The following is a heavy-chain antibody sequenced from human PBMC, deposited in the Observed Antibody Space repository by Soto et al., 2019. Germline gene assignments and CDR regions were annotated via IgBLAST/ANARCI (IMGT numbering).Heavy chain of an antibody. CDR3: AAYCSRTSCSSGT. J-gene: IGHJ4*02. Sequence: QVQLVESGGGVVQPGRSLRLSCAASGFTFSTYAMHWVRQAPGKGLEWVAVISYDGSNKYYADSVKGRFTLSGDNSKNTLYLQMNSLRTEDTAVYYCAAYCSRTSCSSGTWGQGTLVTVSS. V-gene: IGHV3-30-3*01. D-gene: IGHD2-2*01. CDR1: GFTFSTYA. CDR2: ISYDGSNK.